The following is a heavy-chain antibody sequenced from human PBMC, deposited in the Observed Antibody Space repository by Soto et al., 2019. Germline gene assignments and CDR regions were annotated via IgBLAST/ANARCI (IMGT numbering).Heavy chain of an antibody. CDR3: ARAIVGATKSLHYGMDV. J-gene: IGHJ6*02. CDR1: GFTFSSYG. Sequence: PGGSLRLSCAASGFTFSSYGMHWVRQAPGKGLEWVAVIWYDGSNKYYADSVKGRFTISRDNSKNTLYLQMNSLRAEDTAVYYCARAIVGATKSLHYGMDVWGQGTTVTVSS. D-gene: IGHD1-26*01. V-gene: IGHV3-33*01. CDR2: IWYDGSNK.